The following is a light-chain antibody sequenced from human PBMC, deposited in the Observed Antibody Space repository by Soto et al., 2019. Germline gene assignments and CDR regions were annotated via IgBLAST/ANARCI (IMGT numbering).Light chain of an antibody. CDR1: SSDVGGYYS. Sequence: QSALTQPPSASGSPGQSVTISCTGTSSDVGGYYSVSWFQQHPGKAPKLMIYEVNKRPSGVPGRFSGSKSGNTASLTVSGLQTEDEADYYCSSFAGSDNVVFGGGIKVTVL. CDR3: SSFAGSDNVV. CDR2: EVN. V-gene: IGLV2-8*01. J-gene: IGLJ2*01.